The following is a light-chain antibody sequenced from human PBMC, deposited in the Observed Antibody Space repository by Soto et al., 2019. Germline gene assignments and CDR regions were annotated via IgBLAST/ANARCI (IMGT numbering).Light chain of an antibody. CDR1: QTINNY. J-gene: IGKJ1*01. CDR3: QQSYSAPRT. Sequence: DIQITQSPSSLSSSVLERFTITCRATQTINNYLNWYQQKPGKAPKLLIYVTSSLQSGVPSRFSGRGSGTDFTLTISSLQPEDVATYYCQQSYSAPRTFGQGTKVDIK. V-gene: IGKV1-39*01. CDR2: VTS.